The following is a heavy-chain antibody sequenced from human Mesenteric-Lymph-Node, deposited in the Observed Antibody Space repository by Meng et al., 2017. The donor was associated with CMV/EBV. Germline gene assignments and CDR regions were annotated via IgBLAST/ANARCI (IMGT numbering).Heavy chain of an antibody. J-gene: IGHJ4*02. CDR3: VRVRPYYFDY. CDR2: ISDSSHYI. CDR1: GFSFSSHS. V-gene: IGHV3-21*01. Sequence: LSCAASGFSFSSHSMYWVRQAPGKGLEWVSSISDSSHYISYTESVKGRFIISRDNAKNTLYLQMNSLRAEDTAVYYCVRVRPYYFDYWGQGTLVTVSS.